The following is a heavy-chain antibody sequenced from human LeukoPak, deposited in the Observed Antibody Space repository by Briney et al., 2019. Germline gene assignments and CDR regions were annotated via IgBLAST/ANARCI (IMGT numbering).Heavy chain of an antibody. CDR1: GYSFTSYW. Sequence: GESLKISCKGSGYSFTSYWIGWVRQMPGKGLEGMVIIYPCDSDTRYSPSFQGQVNISADKSINTAYLQWSSLKASDTAMYYCARLVAAGDAFDIWGQGTIVTVSS. CDR2: IYPCDSDT. D-gene: IGHD6-13*01. V-gene: IGHV5-51*01. CDR3: ARLVAAGDAFDI. J-gene: IGHJ3*02.